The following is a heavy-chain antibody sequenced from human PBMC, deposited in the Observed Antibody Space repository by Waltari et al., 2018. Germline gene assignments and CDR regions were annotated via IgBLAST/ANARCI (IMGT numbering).Heavy chain of an antibody. CDR1: GGSISSYY. J-gene: IGHJ4*02. V-gene: IGHV4-59*01. D-gene: IGHD2-15*01. Sequence: QVQLQESGPGLVKPSETLSLTCTVSGGSISSYYWSWIRQPPGKGLEWIGYIYYSGSTNYNPALQSRVTISVDTSKNQFSLKLSSVTAADTAVYYCARDHGCSGGSCYYGSVYWGQGTLVTVSS. CDR3: ARDHGCSGGSCYYGSVY. CDR2: IYYSGST.